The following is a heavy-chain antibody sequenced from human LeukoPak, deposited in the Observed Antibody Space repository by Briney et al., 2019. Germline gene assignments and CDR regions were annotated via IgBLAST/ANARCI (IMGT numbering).Heavy chain of an antibody. CDR2: INPSGGST. CDR3: ARVSSGLYYYDSSGYYFDY. J-gene: IGHJ4*02. Sequence: ASVKVSCKASGYTFTSYYMHWVRQAPGQGLEWMGIINPSGGSTSYAQKFQGRVTMTRDTSTSTVYMEPSSLRSEDTAVYYCARVSSGLYYYDSSGYYFDYWGQGTLVTVSS. D-gene: IGHD3-22*01. V-gene: IGHV1-46*01. CDR1: GYTFTSYY.